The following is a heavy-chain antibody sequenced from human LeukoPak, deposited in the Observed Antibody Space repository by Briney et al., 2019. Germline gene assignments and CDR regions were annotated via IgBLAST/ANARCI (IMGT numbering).Heavy chain of an antibody. J-gene: IGHJ6*02. Sequence: GGSLRLSCAASGFTFSSYGMHWVRQAPGKGLEWVAVIWYDGSNKYYADSVKGRFTISRDNSKNTLYLQMNSLRAEDTAVYYCAKRYSMDYYGMDVWGQGTTVTVSS. CDR2: IWYDGSNK. CDR1: GFTFSSYG. CDR3: AKRYSMDYYGMDV. V-gene: IGHV3-30*02. D-gene: IGHD6-13*01.